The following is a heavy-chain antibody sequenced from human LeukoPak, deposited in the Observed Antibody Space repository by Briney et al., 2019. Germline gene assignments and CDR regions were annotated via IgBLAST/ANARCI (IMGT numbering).Heavy chain of an antibody. CDR3: AKGRNEDGDAALNY. Sequence: GGSLRLSCAASGFTFNNYAMSWVRQTPGKGLEWVSTITISGDSTYYADSVKGRFTISRDNSKNTLYLQMNSLRAEDTAAYHCAKGRNEDGDAALNYWGQGTLVTVSS. D-gene: IGHD4-17*01. J-gene: IGHJ4*02. CDR1: GFTFNNYA. CDR2: ITISGDST. V-gene: IGHV3-23*01.